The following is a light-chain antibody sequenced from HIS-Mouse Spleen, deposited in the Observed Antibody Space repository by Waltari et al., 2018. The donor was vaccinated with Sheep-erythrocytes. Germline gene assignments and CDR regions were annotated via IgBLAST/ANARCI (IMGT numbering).Light chain of an antibody. CDR1: SSDVGGYNY. J-gene: IGLJ1*01. CDR3: CSYAGSYNHV. V-gene: IGLV2-11*01. CDR2: DVS. Sequence: QSALTQPRSVSGSPGQSVTISCTGTSSDVGGYNYVSWYQQHPGKAPKLMIYDVSKRPSGFPDRFSGSQSGNTASLTISGLQAADEADYYCCSYAGSYNHVFATGTKVTVL.